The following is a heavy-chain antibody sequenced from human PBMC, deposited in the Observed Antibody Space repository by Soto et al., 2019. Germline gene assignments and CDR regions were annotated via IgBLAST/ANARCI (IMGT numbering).Heavy chain of an antibody. D-gene: IGHD6-13*01. J-gene: IGHJ6*02. CDR2: IYYSGST. V-gene: IGHV4-39*07. CDR1: GGSISSGGYS. CDR3: ASSNIAAAGFYYYGMDV. Sequence: PSETLSLTCAVSGGSISSGGYSWSWIRQPPGKGLEWIGSIYYSGSTYYNPSLKSRVTISVDTSKNQFSLKLSSVTAADTAVYYCASSNIAAAGFYYYGMDVWGRGTTVTVSS.